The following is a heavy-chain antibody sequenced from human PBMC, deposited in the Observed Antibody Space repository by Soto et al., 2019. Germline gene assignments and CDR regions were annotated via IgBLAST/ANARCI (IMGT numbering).Heavy chain of an antibody. CDR1: GGTFSSYA. D-gene: IGHD2-15*01. V-gene: IGHV1-69*12. CDR3: AREGTRMVVKGGDYFDY. CDR2: IIPIFGTA. Sequence: QVQLVQSGAEVKKPGSSVKVSCKASGGTFSSYAISWVRQAPGQGLEWMGGIIPIFGTANYAQKFQGRVTITADEPTSTAYRERSSLRSEETAVYYCAREGTRMVVKGGDYFDYWGKGTLVTVSS. J-gene: IGHJ4*02.